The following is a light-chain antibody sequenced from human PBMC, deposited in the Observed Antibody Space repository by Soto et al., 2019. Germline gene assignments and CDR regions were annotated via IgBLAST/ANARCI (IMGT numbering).Light chain of an antibody. V-gene: IGKV3-20*01. CDR3: HQHATSPLT. J-gene: IGKJ4*01. Sequence: EIVLTQSPGTLSLSPGERATLSCRASETVGRNYLAWFQQKPGQPPRLLIYHSSPTATGVPDRFSVSGSGTDFTLTISALEPEDFAVYYCHQHATSPLTFGGGTKVEI. CDR2: HSS. CDR1: ETVGRNY.